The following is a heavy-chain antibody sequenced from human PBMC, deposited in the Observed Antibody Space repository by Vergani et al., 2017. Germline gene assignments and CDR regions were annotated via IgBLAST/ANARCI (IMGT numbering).Heavy chain of an antibody. V-gene: IGHV3-48*04. D-gene: IGHD3-22*01. CDR3: ARDQGVTMIGVVIAELCGFDY. CDR1: GFTFSSYS. Sequence: EVQLVESGGGLVQPGGSLRLSCAASGFTFSSYSMNWVRQAPGKGLEWFSYISSSSSTRYYADSVKGRFTISRDNAKNTLYLQMNSLRAEDTAVYYCARDQGVTMIGVVIAELCGFDYWGQGTLVTVSS. CDR2: ISSSSSTR. J-gene: IGHJ4*02.